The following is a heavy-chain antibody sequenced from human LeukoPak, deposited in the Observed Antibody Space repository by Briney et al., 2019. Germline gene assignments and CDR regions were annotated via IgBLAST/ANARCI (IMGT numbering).Heavy chain of an antibody. Sequence: PGGSLRLSCAASGFTFSSYAMHWVRQAPGKGLEWVAVISYDGSNKYYADSVKGRFTISRDNSKNTVYLQMNSLRAEDTAVYYCARGLRSTDTFDIWGQGTMVTVSS. CDR1: GFTFSSYA. D-gene: IGHD6-13*01. J-gene: IGHJ3*02. CDR2: ISYDGSNK. V-gene: IGHV3-30-3*01. CDR3: ARGLRSTDTFDI.